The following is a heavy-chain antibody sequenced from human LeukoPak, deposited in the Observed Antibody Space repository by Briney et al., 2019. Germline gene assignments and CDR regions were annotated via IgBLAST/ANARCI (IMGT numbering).Heavy chain of an antibody. CDR2: ISYDGSNK. CDR3: AKDNSGGYYFLDY. Sequence: GGSLRLSCAASGFTFSSYGMHWVRQAPGKGLEWVAVISYDGSNKYYADSVKGRFTISRDNSKNTLYLQMNTLRAEDTAVYYCAKDNSGGYYFLDYWGQGTLVTVSS. V-gene: IGHV3-30*18. D-gene: IGHD3-22*01. J-gene: IGHJ4*02. CDR1: GFTFSSYG.